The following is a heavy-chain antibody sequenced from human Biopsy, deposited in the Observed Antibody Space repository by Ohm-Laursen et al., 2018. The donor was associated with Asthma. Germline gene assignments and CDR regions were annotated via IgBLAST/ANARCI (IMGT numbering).Heavy chain of an antibody. CDR1: PGSINDYY. D-gene: IGHD6-13*01. CDR2: VHSSGST. V-gene: IGHV4-59*01. J-gene: IGHJ5*02. Sequence: SETLFLTCTVSPGSINDYYWSWIRQFPGKGLEWIGYVHSSGSTRFNPSLKSRVTVSVDTSVDQVSLKLSSVSAADTAIYYCARATSTWSQSGPHFFDHWGPGTLVTVSS. CDR3: ARATSTWSQSGPHFFDH.